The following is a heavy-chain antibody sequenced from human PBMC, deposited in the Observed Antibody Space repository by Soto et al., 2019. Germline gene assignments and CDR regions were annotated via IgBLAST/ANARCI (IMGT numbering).Heavy chain of an antibody. Sequence: QITLNESGPTVVRPTETLTLTCRFSGFSLTTSGVGVGWIRQSPGKAPEWLALIYWDDDKRYSASLKSRLTITKETSKNQVVLTVSDLDPTDTATYYCAHRVLRTVFGLVTTTAIFFDFWGPGTPVAVSS. V-gene: IGHV2-5*02. CDR2: IYWDDDK. CDR3: AHRVLRTVFGLVTTTAIFFDF. J-gene: IGHJ4*02. D-gene: IGHD3-3*01. CDR1: GFSLTTSGVG.